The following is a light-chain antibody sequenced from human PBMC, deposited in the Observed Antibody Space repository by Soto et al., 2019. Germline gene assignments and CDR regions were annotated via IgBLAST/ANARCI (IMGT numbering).Light chain of an antibody. CDR2: GAS. CDR3: QQCGSSPWT. J-gene: IGKJ1*01. V-gene: IGKV3-20*01. Sequence: EIVLTQSPGTLSLSPGERATLSCRASQSVSSSYLAWYQQKPGQAPRLLIYGASSRATGIPDRFSGSGSGTDLTLTISRLEPEDFAVYYCQQCGSSPWTFGQGTKVEIK. CDR1: QSVSSSY.